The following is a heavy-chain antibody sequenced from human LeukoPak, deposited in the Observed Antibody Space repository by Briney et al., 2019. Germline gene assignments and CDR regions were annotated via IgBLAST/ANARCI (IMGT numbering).Heavy chain of an antibody. CDR3: ARHAYCGGDCFGGAFEI. J-gene: IGHJ3*02. V-gene: IGHV4-59*08. CDR2: VYYSGST. D-gene: IGHD2-21*02. Sequence: SSETLSLTCTVSGGSISYYYCSWIRQPPAKGLEWIGYVYYSGSTSYNPSLKSRVTISLDTSKHQFSLKLNSVTAADTAVYYCARHAYCGGDCFGGAFEIWGQGTMVTVSS. CDR1: GGSISYYY.